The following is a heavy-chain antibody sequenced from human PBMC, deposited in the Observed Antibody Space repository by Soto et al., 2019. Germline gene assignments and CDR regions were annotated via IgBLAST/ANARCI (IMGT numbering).Heavy chain of an antibody. CDR2: IYYSGST. CDR3: ARGSGRVKYYYDSSGYYQVDY. CDR1: GGSISSGGYY. Sequence: PSETLSLTCTVSGGSISSGGYYWSWIRQHPGKGLEWIGYIYYSGSTYYNPSLKSRVTISVDTSKNQSSLKLSSVTAADTAVYYCARGSGRVKYYYDSSGYYQVDYWGQGTLVTVSS. J-gene: IGHJ4*02. D-gene: IGHD3-22*01. V-gene: IGHV4-31*03.